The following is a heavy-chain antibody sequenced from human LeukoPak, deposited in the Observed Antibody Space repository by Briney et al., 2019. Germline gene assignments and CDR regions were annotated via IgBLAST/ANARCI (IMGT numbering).Heavy chain of an antibody. CDR1: GFTFSSYW. D-gene: IGHD2-2*01. CDR2: IKQDGSEE. V-gene: IGHV3-7*01. J-gene: IGHJ6*03. Sequence: GGSLRLSCAASGFTFSSYWMSWVRQAPGKGLEWVANIKQDGSEEYYVDSVKGRFTISRDNAKNSLYLQMNSLRAEDTAVYYCARDNAPYYYYYXMDXWGXXXXVT. CDR3: ARDNAPYYYYYXMDX.